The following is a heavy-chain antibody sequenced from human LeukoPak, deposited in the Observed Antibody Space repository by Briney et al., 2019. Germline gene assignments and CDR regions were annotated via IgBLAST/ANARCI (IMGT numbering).Heavy chain of an antibody. CDR3: AGVARTYYGSQKDI. Sequence: PSETLSLTCAVYGGSFSGYYWSWIRQPPGKGLEWIGEINHCGSANYNPSLKSRVTISVDTSKNQFSLKLSSVTAADTAVYYCAGVARTYYGSQKDIWGQGTMVTVSS. J-gene: IGHJ3*02. V-gene: IGHV4-34*01. CDR2: INHCGSA. D-gene: IGHD3-10*01. CDR1: GGSFSGYY.